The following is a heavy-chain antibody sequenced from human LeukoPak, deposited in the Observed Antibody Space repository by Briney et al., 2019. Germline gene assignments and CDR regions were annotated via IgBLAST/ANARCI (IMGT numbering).Heavy chain of an antibody. V-gene: IGHV1-24*01. J-gene: IGHJ4*02. CDR1: GYTLTELS. Sequence: ASVKVSCKVSGYTLTELSMHWVRQAPGKGLEWMGGFDLGDGETIFAQKFQGRVTMTEDTYTDTAYMELRSLTSEDTAVYYCAAGDPWHLLDYWGQGTLVTVSS. CDR3: AAGDPWHLLDY. CDR2: FDLGDGET. D-gene: IGHD5-12*01.